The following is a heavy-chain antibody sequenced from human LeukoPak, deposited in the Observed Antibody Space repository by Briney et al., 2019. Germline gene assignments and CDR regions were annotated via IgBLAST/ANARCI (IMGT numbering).Heavy chain of an antibody. CDR3: ATLPRIAAAGTWWFDP. J-gene: IGHJ5*02. CDR2: FDPEDGET. Sequence: ASVKVSCKVSGYTLTELSMHWVRQAPGKGLERMGGFDPEDGETIYAQKFQGRVTMTEDTSTDTAYMELSSLRSEDTAVYYCATLPRIAAAGTWWFDPWGQGTLVTVSS. V-gene: IGHV1-24*01. D-gene: IGHD6-13*01. CDR1: GYTLTELS.